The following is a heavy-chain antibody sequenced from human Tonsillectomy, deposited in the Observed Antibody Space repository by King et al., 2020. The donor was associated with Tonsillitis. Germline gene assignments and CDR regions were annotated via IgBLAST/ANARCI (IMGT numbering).Heavy chain of an antibody. J-gene: IGHJ4*02. CDR2: ISAYNGNT. CDR3: AREEDCYGSGTHWGFDY. V-gene: IGHV1-18*01. D-gene: IGHD3-10*01. CDR1: GYTFASYG. Sequence: VQLVQSGAEVKKPGASVKVSCKASGYTFASYGINWVRQAPGQGLEWMGWISAYNGNTNYAQKVQGRVTMTTDTSTSTAYMELRSLRSDDTAMYYCAREEDCYGSGTHWGFDYWGQGTLVTVSS.